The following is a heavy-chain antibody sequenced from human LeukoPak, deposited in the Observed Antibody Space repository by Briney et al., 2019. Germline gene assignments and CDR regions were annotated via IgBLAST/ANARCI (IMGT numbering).Heavy chain of an antibody. CDR2: IASDGSST. CDR1: GFTFSSYW. J-gene: IGHJ4*02. D-gene: IGHD4-23*01. Sequence: GGSLRLSCAASGFTFSSYWMNWVRQAPGKGLVWVSRIASDGSSTTYADSVKGRFSISRDNAKSTLYLQMNSLRVEDTAVYYCARGRPHGNDYWGQGTLVTVSS. CDR3: ARGRPHGNDY. V-gene: IGHV3-74*01.